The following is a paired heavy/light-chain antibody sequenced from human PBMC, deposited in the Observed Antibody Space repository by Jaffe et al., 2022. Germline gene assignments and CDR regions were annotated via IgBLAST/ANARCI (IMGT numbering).Light chain of an antibody. CDR3: QSADSHPTYVV. CDR1: ALPKQY. CDR2: KDN. V-gene: IGLV3-25*03. Sequence: SYELTQPPSVSVSPGQTARITCSGDALPKQYAYWYQQRPGQAPVLVIYKDNERPSGIPDRFSGSSSGTTVTLTISGVQAEDEADYYCQSADSHPTYVVFGGGTRLTVL. J-gene: IGLJ2*01.
Heavy chain of an antibody. CDR2: IKSKADGGTI. CDR1: GFTFSNAW. V-gene: IGHV3-15*01. J-gene: IGHJ1*01. Sequence: EAQLVESGGGLVKPGGSLRLSCAASGFTFSNAWMSWVRQAPGKGLEWVGRIKSKADGGTIDYSAPVKGRFTISRDDSKNTLYLQMNSLKTEDTAVYYCTTRRVAATDSAEYFQHWGQGTLVSVSS. D-gene: IGHD6-13*01. CDR3: TTRRVAATDSAEYFQH.